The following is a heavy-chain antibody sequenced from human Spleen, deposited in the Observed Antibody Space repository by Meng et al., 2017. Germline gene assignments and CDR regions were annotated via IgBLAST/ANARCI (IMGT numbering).Heavy chain of an antibody. J-gene: IGHJ4*02. CDR3: ARGRGGMATSFDY. CDR1: GCSISSSRYY. D-gene: IGHD5-24*01. Sequence: SGPVLVTPSDTLSLTCTVAGCSISSSRYYWGLIRQPPGKGLEWIGSIYYSGSTYYNPSLKSRVTISVDTSKNQFSLKLSSVTAADTAVYYCARGRGGMATSFDYWGQGTLVTVSS. CDR2: IYYSGST. V-gene: IGHV4-39*07.